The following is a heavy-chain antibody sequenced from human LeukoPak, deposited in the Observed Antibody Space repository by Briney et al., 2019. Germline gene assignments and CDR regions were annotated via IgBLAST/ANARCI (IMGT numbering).Heavy chain of an antibody. CDR1: GFTFSDHF. CDR2: SRNKAKSYTT. J-gene: IGHJ4*02. Sequence: GGSLRLSCAVSGFTFSDHFLDWARQAPGKGLEWVGRSRNKAKSYTTEYAASVKGRFTISRDDSKNSLYLQMNSLETEDTAVYYCVRVGSVSGSDYLDYWGRGTLVTVSS. D-gene: IGHD6-19*01. V-gene: IGHV3-72*01. CDR3: VRVGSVSGSDYLDY.